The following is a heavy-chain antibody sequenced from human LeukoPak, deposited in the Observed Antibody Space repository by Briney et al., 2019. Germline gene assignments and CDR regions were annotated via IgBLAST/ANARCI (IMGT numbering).Heavy chain of an antibody. D-gene: IGHD1-26*01. J-gene: IGHJ6*02. CDR2: ISSSSSYI. CDR3: ARVKSPRAIVGATPPPPPGGMDV. CDR1: GFTFSSYS. Sequence: GGSLRLSCAASGFTFSSYSMNWVRQAPGKGLEWVSSISSSSSYIYYADSVKGRFTISRDNAKNSLYLQMNSLRAEDTAVYFCARVKSPRAIVGATPPPPPGGMDVWGQGTTVTVSS. V-gene: IGHV3-21*01.